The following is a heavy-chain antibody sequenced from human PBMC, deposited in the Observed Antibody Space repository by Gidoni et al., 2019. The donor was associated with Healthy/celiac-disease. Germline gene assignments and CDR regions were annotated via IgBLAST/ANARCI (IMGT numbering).Heavy chain of an antibody. Sequence: EVKKPGSSVKVSCKASGGTFSSYAISWVRQAPGQGLEWMGGIIPIFGTANYAQKFQGRVTITADKSTSTAYMELSSLRSEDTAVYYCARGEQLVSSYAFDIWGQGTMVTVSS. CDR3: ARGEQLVSSYAFDI. CDR1: GGTFSSYA. D-gene: IGHD6-6*01. V-gene: IGHV1-69*06. CDR2: IIPIFGTA. J-gene: IGHJ3*02.